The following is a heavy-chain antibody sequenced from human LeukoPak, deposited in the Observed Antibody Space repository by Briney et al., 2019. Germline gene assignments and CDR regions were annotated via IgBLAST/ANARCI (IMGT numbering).Heavy chain of an antibody. J-gene: IGHJ3*02. CDR1: GFTLSYYA. CDR3: AREGTARDAFDI. Sequence: GRSLRLSCAASGFTLSYYAMHWVRQAPGKGLEWVAFISSDGSDKYYADSMKGRFTISRDNSKNTLYLQMTSLRGEDTAMYYCAREGTARDAFDIWGQGTMVTVSS. V-gene: IGHV3-30-3*01. D-gene: IGHD2-21*02. CDR2: ISSDGSDK.